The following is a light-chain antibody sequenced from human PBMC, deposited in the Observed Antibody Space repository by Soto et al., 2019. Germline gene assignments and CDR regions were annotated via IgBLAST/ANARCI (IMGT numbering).Light chain of an antibody. Sequence: QSVLTQPPSASGSPGQSVTISCTGTSSDVGGYNYVSWYQHHPGKVPKVMIYEVNKRPAGVPDRFSGSKSGNTASLTVSGLQAEDEADYYCASSAGYFYFFGTGTKVTVL. J-gene: IGLJ1*01. V-gene: IGLV2-8*01. CDR3: ASSAGYFYF. CDR2: EVN. CDR1: SSDVGGYNY.